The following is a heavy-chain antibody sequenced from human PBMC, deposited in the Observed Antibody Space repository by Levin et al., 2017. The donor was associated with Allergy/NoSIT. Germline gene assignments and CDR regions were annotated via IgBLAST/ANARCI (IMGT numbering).Heavy chain of an antibody. J-gene: IGHJ4*02. CDR3: AKDRYYGSGNPDVDY. Sequence: GGSLRLSCAASGFTFSSYGMHWVRQAPGKGLEWVAVISYDGSNKYYADSVKGRFTISRDNSKNTLYLNSLRAEDTAVYYCAKDRYYGSGNPDVDYWGQGTLVTVSS. CDR1: GFTFSSYG. V-gene: IGHV3-30*18. D-gene: IGHD3-10*01. CDR2: ISYDGSNK.